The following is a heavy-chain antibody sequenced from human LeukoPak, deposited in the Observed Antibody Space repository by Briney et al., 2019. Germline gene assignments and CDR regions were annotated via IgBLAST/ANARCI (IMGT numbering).Heavy chain of an antibody. J-gene: IGHJ4*02. CDR2: IYTSGST. D-gene: IGHD6-6*01. V-gene: IGHV4-4*09. CDR1: GGSISSYY. Sequence: SETLSLTCTVSGGSISSYYWSWIRQPPGKGLEWIGYIYTSGSTNYNPSLKSRVTMSVDTSKNQFSLKLSSVTAADTAVYYCAGRTRYSSSSGGFDYWGQGTLVTVSS. CDR3: AGRTRYSSSSGGFDY.